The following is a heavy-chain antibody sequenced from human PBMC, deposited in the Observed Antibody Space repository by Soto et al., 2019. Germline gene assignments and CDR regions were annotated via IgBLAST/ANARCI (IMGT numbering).Heavy chain of an antibody. CDR2: ISGSGGST. CDR3: AKRAHDFWSGYPNWFDP. CDR1: GFTFSSYA. J-gene: IGHJ5*02. Sequence: GGSLRLSCAASGFTFSSYAMSWVRQAPGKGLEWVSAISGSGGSTYYADSVKGRFTISRDNSKNTMYLQMNSLRAEDTAVYYCAKRAHDFWSGYPNWFDPWGQGTLVTVSS. V-gene: IGHV3-23*01. D-gene: IGHD3-3*01.